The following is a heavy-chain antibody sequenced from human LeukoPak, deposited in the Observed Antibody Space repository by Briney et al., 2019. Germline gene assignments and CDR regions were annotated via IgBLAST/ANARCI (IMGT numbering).Heavy chain of an antibody. J-gene: IGHJ5*02. CDR3: ARDGGGYSGYDSDDSSWFDP. D-gene: IGHD5-12*01. CDR2: IYYSGST. V-gene: IGHV4-59*11. Sequence: SETLSLTCTVSGGSISSHYWSWIRQPPGKGLEWIGYIYYSGSTNYNPSLKSRVTISVDTSKNQFSLKLSSVTAADTAVYYCARDGGGYSGYDSDDSSWFDPWGQGTLVTVSS. CDR1: GGSISSHY.